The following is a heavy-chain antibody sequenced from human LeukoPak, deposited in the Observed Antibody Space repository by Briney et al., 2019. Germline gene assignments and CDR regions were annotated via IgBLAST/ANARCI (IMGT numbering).Heavy chain of an antibody. CDR3: AREEWFDP. CDR2: IDYSGSS. Sequence: PSETLSLTCTVSGGSISSGGYYWSWIRQPPGKGLEWIGYIDYSGSSSYNPSLKSRATISVDTSKNQFSLKLSSVTAADTAVYYCAREEWFDPWGQGTLVTVSS. CDR1: GGSISSGGYY. J-gene: IGHJ5*02. V-gene: IGHV4-30-4*08.